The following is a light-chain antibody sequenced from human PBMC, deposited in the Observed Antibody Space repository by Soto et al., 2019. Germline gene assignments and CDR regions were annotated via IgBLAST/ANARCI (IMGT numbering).Light chain of an antibody. V-gene: IGLV4-69*01. CDR2: LNSDGSH. CDR3: QTWGTGIRV. J-gene: IGLJ3*02. Sequence: QLVLTQSPSASASLGASVKLTCTLSSGHSSYAIAWHQQQPEKGPRYLMKLNSDGSHSKGDVIPDRFSGSSSGAERYLTISSLQSEDDADYYFQTWGTGIRVFGGGTKLTV. CDR1: SGHSSYA.